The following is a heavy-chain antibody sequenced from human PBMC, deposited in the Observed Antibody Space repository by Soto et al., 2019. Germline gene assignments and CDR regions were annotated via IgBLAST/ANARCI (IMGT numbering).Heavy chain of an antibody. CDR1: GFTFSSYW. Sequence: GGSLRLSCAASGFTFSSYWMSWVRQAPGKGLEWVSIISGRGGNTYYADSVKGRFTISRDNSKNTLYLQMNSLRAEDTAVYYCAKQYRSAIYFDYWGQGTLVTVSS. V-gene: IGHV3-23*01. D-gene: IGHD2-2*01. CDR3: AKQYRSAIYFDY. CDR2: ISGRGGNT. J-gene: IGHJ4*02.